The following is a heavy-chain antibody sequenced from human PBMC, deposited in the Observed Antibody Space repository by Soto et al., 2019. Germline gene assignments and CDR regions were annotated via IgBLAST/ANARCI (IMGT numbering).Heavy chain of an antibody. CDR2: IIPKLGSA. V-gene: IGHV1-69*01. CDR3: ARGGDGNNSGSVY. Sequence: QVQLVQSGAEVKEPGSSVKVSCKASGGGNLRDYRTTWVRRAPGQGLEWMGGIIPKLGSANYAQNFQGRVTVTADASTNTVYLELRSLRSDDTAVYYCARGGDGNNSGSVYWGQGTPVTVSS. D-gene: IGHD2-21*01. CDR1: GGGNLRDYR. J-gene: IGHJ4*02.